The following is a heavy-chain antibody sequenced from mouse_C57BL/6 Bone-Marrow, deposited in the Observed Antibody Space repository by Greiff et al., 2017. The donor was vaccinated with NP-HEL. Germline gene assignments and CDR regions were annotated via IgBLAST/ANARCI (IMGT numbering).Heavy chain of an antibody. Sequence: VQLQQPGAELVKPGASVKLSCKASGYTFTSYWMHWVKQRPGQGLEWIGMIHPNSGSTNYNEKFKSKATLTVDKSSSTAYMPLSSLTSEDSAVYYCAMITTTYYYAMDYWGQGTSVTVSS. CDR1: GYTFTSYW. CDR3: AMITTTYYYAMDY. V-gene: IGHV1-64*01. CDR2: IHPNSGST. J-gene: IGHJ4*01. D-gene: IGHD2-4*01.